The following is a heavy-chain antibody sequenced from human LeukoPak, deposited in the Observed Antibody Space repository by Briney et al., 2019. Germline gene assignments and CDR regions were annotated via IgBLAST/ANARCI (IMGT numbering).Heavy chain of an antibody. CDR2: VRNDASDT. CDR1: GLTFTSHG. V-gene: IGHV3-30*02. Sequence: GGSLRLSCTTSGLTFTSHGFHWLRQVVGKRLEWVAFVRNDASDTYHANSVKGRFSVSRDDPKNTLYLQMNSLRPEDTAIYYCARDRGKDYFDSWGQGTQVTVSS. J-gene: IGHJ4*02. D-gene: IGHD4-23*01. CDR3: ARDRGKDYFDS.